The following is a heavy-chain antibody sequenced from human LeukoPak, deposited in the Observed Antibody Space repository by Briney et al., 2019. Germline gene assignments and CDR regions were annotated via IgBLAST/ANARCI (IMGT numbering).Heavy chain of an antibody. J-gene: IGHJ5*02. D-gene: IGHD1-1*01. CDR1: GDTFTRNW. V-gene: IGHV1-46*01. CDR3: ARDHSIDDKSWWLDP. Sequence: GASVKVSCKTSGDTFTRNWMHWIRQGPGQGLEWMGVINPTGDYTMYAQKFQGRVIVTRDMSSNTDYMELGSLRSDDTAVYYCARDHSIDDKSWWLDPWGQGTLLTVSS. CDR2: INPTGDYT.